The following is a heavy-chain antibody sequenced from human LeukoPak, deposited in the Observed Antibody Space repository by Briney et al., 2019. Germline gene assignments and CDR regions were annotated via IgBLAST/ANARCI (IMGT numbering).Heavy chain of an antibody. CDR2: ISWNSGSI. CDR1: GFTFDDYA. J-gene: IGHJ4*02. Sequence: PGRSLRLSCAASGFTFDDYAMHWVRQAPGKGLEWVSGISWNSGSIGYADSVKGRFTISRDNAENSLYLQMNSLRAEDTALYYCAKSCSSTSCPIDYWGQGTLVTISS. V-gene: IGHV3-9*01. D-gene: IGHD2-2*01. CDR3: AKSCSSTSCPIDY.